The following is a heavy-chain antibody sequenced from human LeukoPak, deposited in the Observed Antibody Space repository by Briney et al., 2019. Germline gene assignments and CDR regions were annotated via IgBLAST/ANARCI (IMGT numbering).Heavy chain of an antibody. D-gene: IGHD2-15*01. CDR3: ARDGRYCSGGSCYSGGYYFDY. CDR2: VSGGSSNT. J-gene: IGHJ4*02. V-gene: IGHV3-23*01. Sequence: GGSLRLSCVASGFTFSNYAMSWVRQASGKGLEWVSAVSGGSSNTYYADSVKGRFTISRDNSKNTLYLQMNSLRAEDTAVYYCARDGRYCSGGSCYSGGYYFDYWGQGTLVTVSS. CDR1: GFTFSNYA.